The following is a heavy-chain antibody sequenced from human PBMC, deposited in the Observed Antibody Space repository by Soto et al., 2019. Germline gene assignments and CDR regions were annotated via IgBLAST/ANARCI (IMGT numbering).Heavy chain of an antibody. Sequence: ASVKVSCKPSGCIFVNYGISWMRQAPGQGLGWMGWISPYNSNTQYAQSLLGRVTVTRDTSTGTAYMELRSLTSDDTAVYYCATTGGYCTQGVCYDYWGQGTLVTVSS. V-gene: IGHV1-18*01. D-gene: IGHD2-8*01. CDR2: ISPYNSNT. J-gene: IGHJ4*02. CDR3: ATTGGYCTQGVCYDY. CDR1: GCIFVNYG.